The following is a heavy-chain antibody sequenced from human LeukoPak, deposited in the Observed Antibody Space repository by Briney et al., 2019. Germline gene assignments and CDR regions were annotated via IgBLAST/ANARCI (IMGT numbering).Heavy chain of an antibody. Sequence: ASVKVSCKASGYTFTSYGTSWVRQAPGQGLEWMGWISAYNGNTNYAQKLQGRVTMTTDTSTSTAYMELRSLRSDGTAVYYCARDLDPSEAPFGRYFDRLEPPDYGMDVWGQGTTVTVSS. V-gene: IGHV1-18*01. CDR2: ISAYNGNT. CDR3: ARDLDPSEAPFGRYFDRLEPPDYGMDV. CDR1: GYTFTSYG. J-gene: IGHJ6*02. D-gene: IGHD3-9*01.